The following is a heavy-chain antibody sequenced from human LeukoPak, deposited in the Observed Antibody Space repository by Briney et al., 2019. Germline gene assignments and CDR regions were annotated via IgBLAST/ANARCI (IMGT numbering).Heavy chain of an antibody. CDR1: GFTFSSYE. CDR3: ARGGGSWGFDF. Sequence: GGSLRLSCAASGFTFSSYEMNWVRQAPGKGLEWVSYISSSGSTIYYADSVKGRFTISRDNPKKSLYLQMNSLRAEDTAVYYCARGGGSWGFDFWGQGTLVTVSS. J-gene: IGHJ4*02. V-gene: IGHV3-48*03. CDR2: ISSSGSTI. D-gene: IGHD3-16*01.